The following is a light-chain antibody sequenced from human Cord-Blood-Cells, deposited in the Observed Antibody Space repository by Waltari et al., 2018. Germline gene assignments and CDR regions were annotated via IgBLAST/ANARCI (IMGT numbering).Light chain of an antibody. CDR2: STS. Sequence: QTVVTQEPSLTVSPGGTVTLTCAASTGELTSGYHQNWFQQKPGQAPRALIYSTSNKHPWTPARFSGSLLGGKAALTLSGVQPEDEAEYYCLLYYGGAQLVFGGGTKLTVL. CDR1: TGELTSGYH. CDR3: LLYYGGAQLV. J-gene: IGLJ2*01. V-gene: IGLV7-43*01.